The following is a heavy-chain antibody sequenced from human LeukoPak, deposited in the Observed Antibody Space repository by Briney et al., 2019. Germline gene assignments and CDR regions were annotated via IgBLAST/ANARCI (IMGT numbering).Heavy chain of an antibody. Sequence: GGSLRLSCAASGFTFNNAWMNWVRQAPGKGLEWVGRIKSKTDGGTTDYAAPVKGRFTISRDDSKNTLYLQMNSLKAEDTAVYYCTTGLLETTVTTYYYYGMDVWGQGTTVTVSS. CDR2: IKSKTDGGTT. D-gene: IGHD4-17*01. CDR1: GFTFNNAW. CDR3: TTGLLETTVTTYYYYGMDV. J-gene: IGHJ6*02. V-gene: IGHV3-15*01.